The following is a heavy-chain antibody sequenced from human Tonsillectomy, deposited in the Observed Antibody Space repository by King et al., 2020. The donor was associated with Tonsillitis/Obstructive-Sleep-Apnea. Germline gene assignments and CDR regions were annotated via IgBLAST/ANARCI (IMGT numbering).Heavy chain of an antibody. D-gene: IGHD6-6*01. Sequence: VQLQESGPGVVRPSETLSLTCTVSGVSISSYFWSWIRQPPGKGLEWIAFIYSSGCTDYNPSLKSRATLSVDTSKNQLSLNLSSVTAADTAVYYCARSLVRYNSPSILNWFDPWGQGTLVTVSS. CDR3: ARSLVRYNSPSILNWFDP. J-gene: IGHJ5*02. CDR1: GVSISSYF. CDR2: IYSSGCT. V-gene: IGHV4-59*01.